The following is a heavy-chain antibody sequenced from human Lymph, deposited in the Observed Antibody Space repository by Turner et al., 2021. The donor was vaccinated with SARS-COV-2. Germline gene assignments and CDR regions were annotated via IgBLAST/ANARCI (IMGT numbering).Heavy chain of an antibody. D-gene: IGHD6-19*01. Sequence: QVQLQQSAPGRVRPSATLSLPCTVSGGSISSYYWSWIRQPPGKGLEWIGYIHYSGSTNYNLSLKSRVTISVDTSKNQFSLKLSSVTAADTAVYYCARHGFSGWYGGGMDVWGQGTTVTVSS. CDR3: ARHGFSGWYGGGMDV. J-gene: IGHJ6*02. CDR1: GGSISSYY. V-gene: IGHV4-59*08. CDR2: IHYSGST.